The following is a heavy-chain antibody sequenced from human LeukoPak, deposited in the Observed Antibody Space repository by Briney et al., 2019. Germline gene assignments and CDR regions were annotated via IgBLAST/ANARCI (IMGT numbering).Heavy chain of an antibody. CDR3: ARLQMYYYDSSGRSGWFDP. Sequence: GASVKVSCKASGYTFTSYDINWVRQATGQGLEWMGWINPNSGGTNYAQKFQGRVTMTRDTSISTAYMELSRLRSDDTAVYYCARLQMYYYDSSGRSGWFDPWGQGTLVTVSS. J-gene: IGHJ5*02. CDR2: INPNSGGT. V-gene: IGHV1-2*02. D-gene: IGHD3-22*01. CDR1: GYTFTSYD.